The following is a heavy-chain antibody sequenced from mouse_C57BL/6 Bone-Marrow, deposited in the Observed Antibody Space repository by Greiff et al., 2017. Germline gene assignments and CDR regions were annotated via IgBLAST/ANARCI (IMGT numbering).Heavy chain of an antibody. V-gene: IGHV1-50*01. D-gene: IGHD1-1*01. CDR2: IDPSDSYT. J-gene: IGHJ3*01. Sequence: QVQLQQPGAELVKPGASVKLSCKASGYTFTSYWMQWVKQRPGQGLEWIGEIDPSDSYTNYNQKFKGKATLTVDKSSSTAYMQLSSLTSEEATVYDCAREGVENSRAYWGKGTLVTVSA. CDR3: AREGVENSRAY. CDR1: GYTFTSYW.